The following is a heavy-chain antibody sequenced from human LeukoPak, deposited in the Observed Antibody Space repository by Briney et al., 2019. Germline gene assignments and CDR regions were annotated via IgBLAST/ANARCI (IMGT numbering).Heavy chain of an antibody. V-gene: IGHV4-59*01. CDR2: IYYSGST. J-gene: IGHJ6*02. CDR1: GGSISSYY. D-gene: IGHD5-18*01. CDR3: ARLACSYGLYYYYYYGMDV. Sequence: SETLSLTCTVSGGSISSYYWSWIRQPPGKGLEWIGYIYYSGSTNYNPSLKSRVTISVDTSKNQFSLKLSSVTAADTAVYYCARLACSYGLYYYYYYGMDVWGQGTTVTVSS.